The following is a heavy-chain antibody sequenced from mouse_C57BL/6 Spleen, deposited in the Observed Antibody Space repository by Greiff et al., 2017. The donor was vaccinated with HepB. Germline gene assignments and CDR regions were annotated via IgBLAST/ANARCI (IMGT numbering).Heavy chain of an antibody. J-gene: IGHJ2*01. D-gene: IGHD2-4*01. CDR3: ARSRTYYDYDY. CDR2: IYPGSGST. V-gene: IGHV1-55*01. Sequence: QVQLQQPGAELVKPGASVKMSCKASGYTFTSYWITWVKQRPGQGLEWIGDIYPGSGSTNYNEKFKSTATLTVDTSSSTAYMKLSSLTSEDSAVYYCARSRTYYDYDYWGQGTTLTVSS. CDR1: GYTFTSYW.